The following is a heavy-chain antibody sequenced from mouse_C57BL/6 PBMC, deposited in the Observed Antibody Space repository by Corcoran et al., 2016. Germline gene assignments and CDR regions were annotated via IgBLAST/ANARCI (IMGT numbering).Heavy chain of an antibody. CDR1: GYTVTEYP. V-gene: IGHV9-1*01. D-gene: IGHD1-1*01. Sequence: QIQLVQSGPELQKPGETVKISCKASGYTVTEYPRHWVKQAPGKGFKWMGMIYTDTGEPTYAEECKGRFAFSLATSASTAYLQINNLKNEDTATYVCVRDYYGSSLDYWGQGTTLTVSS. J-gene: IGHJ2*01. CDR2: IYTDTGEP. CDR3: VRDYYGSSLDY.